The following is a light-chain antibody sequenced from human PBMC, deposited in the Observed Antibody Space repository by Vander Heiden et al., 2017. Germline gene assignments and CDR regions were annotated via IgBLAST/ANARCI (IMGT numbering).Light chain of an antibody. CDR1: QSISNW. V-gene: IGKV1-5*03. CDR2: KAS. CDR3: QQYDHYPYT. J-gene: IGKJ2*01. Sequence: DIQMTQSPSTLSASVGDRVTITCRASQSISNWLACYQQKPGKAPKLLIYKASTLESGVPSRFSGSGSGTEFTLAINSLQPDDFATYYCQQYDHYPYTFGQGTKLEIK.